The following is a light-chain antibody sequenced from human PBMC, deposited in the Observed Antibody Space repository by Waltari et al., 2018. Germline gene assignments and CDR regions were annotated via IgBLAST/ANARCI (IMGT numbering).Light chain of an antibody. CDR3: GTWDSSLSAGV. Sequence: QSVLTQPPSVSAAPGQKATISCSGSSSNIGNNYGSWYQQLPGTAPKLLIYENNKRPSGIPDRFSGSKSGTSATLGITGLQTGDEADYYCGTWDSSLSAGVFGGGTKLTVL. V-gene: IGLV1-51*02. CDR1: SSNIGNNY. CDR2: ENN. J-gene: IGLJ3*02.